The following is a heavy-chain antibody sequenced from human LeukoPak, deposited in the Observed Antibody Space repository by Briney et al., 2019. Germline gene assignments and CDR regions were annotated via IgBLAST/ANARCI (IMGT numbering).Heavy chain of an antibody. CDR2: IYYSGST. V-gene: IGHV4-59*12. CDR1: GGSISSYY. D-gene: IGHD3-16*02. J-gene: IGHJ3*02. CDR3: ARGPHRWDYVWGSYRNDAFDI. Sequence: SETLSLTCTVSGGSISSYYWSWIRQPPGKGLEWIGYIYYSGSTNYNPSLKSRVTISVDTSKNQFSLKLSSVTAADTAVYYCARGPHRWDYVWGSYRNDAFDIWGQGTMVTVSS.